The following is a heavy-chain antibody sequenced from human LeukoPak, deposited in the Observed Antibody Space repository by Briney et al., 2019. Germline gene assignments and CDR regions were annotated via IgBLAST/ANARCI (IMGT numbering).Heavy chain of an antibody. CDR2: INHSGST. J-gene: IGHJ4*02. Sequence: SETLSLTCAVYGGSFSGYYWSWIRQPPGKGLEWIGEINHSGSTNYNPSLKSRVTISVDTSKNQFSLKLSSVTAADTAVYYCARALYDSSGPFDYWGQGTLVTVSS. V-gene: IGHV4-34*01. CDR3: ARALYDSSGPFDY. D-gene: IGHD3-22*01. CDR1: GGSFSGYY.